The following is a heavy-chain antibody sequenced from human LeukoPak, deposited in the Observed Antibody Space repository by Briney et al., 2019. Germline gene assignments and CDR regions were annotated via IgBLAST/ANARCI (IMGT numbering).Heavy chain of an antibody. V-gene: IGHV1-69*13. Sequence: GASVTVSCKASGGTVSSYAISWVRQAPGQGLEWMGGIIPIFGTANYAQKFQGRVTITADESTSTAYMELSSLRSEDTAVYYCARGRSGQQLVDWGQGTLVTVSS. J-gene: IGHJ4*02. D-gene: IGHD6-13*01. CDR1: GGTVSSYA. CDR3: ARGRSGQQLVD. CDR2: IIPIFGTA.